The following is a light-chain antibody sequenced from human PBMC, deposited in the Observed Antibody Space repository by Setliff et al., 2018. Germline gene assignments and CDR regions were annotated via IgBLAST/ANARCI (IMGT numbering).Light chain of an antibody. CDR2: DVT. J-gene: IGLJ1*01. V-gene: IGLV2-11*01. CDR3: CSYTGFSYV. CDR1: SRDVGAYNY. Sequence: QSALTQPRSVSGSPGQSVTISCTGASRDVGAYNYVSWYQQHPGKVPKLMIYDVTKRPSGVPDRFSGSKSGNTASLTVSGLQAEDEADYYCCSYTGFSYVFGSGTK.